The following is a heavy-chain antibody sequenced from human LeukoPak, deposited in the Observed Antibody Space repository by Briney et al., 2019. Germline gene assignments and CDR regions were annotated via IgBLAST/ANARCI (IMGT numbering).Heavy chain of an antibody. J-gene: IGHJ2*01. CDR1: GFTLSNYW. D-gene: IGHD3-16*01. V-gene: IGHV3-74*01. CDR2: ISNDGNLKTDGRDT. Sequence: PGGSLRLSCAASGFTLSNYWMIHWVRQVPGKGLQWVSRISNDGNLKTDGRDTGYADSVKGRFTISTDNAKNTLYLQMNSLRAEDTAVYYCARDGGTDTHVWYFDLWGRGTQVTVSS. CDR3: ARDGGTDTHVWYFDL.